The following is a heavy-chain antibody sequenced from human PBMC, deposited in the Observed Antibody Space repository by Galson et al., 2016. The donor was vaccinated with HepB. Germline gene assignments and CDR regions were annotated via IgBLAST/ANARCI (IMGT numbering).Heavy chain of an antibody. CDR1: GFSLTTSGVG. D-gene: IGHD7-27*01. V-gene: IGHV2-5*02. J-gene: IGHJ3*02. CDR2: TYWDDDK. Sequence: PALVKPTQTLTLTCTFSGFSLTTSGVGVGWIRQPPGKALEWLALTYWDDDKRYSPSPESRLTINKDTSKNQVVLILTNMDPVDTATYYCAHSDWGSNAFDIWGQGKMVTVSS. CDR3: AHSDWGSNAFDI.